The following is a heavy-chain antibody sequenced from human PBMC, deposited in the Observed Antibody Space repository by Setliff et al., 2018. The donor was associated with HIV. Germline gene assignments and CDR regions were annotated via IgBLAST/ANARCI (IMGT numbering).Heavy chain of an antibody. D-gene: IGHD2-15*01. CDR1: GYTFTDYY. CDR3: ARDLIRITPHGDLPF. J-gene: IGHJ4*02. CDR2: INPKSGVT. V-gene: IGHV1-2*06. Sequence: ASVKVSCEASGYTFTDYYIHWVRQAPGHGLEWVGRINPKSGVTSYAQNFRARVTMTRDTSSTTAYMELSTLRSDDTALYYCARDLIRITPHGDLPFWGQGTLVTVSS.